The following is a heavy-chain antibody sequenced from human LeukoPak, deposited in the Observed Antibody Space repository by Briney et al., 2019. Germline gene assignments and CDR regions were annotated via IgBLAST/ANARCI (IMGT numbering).Heavy chain of an antibody. J-gene: IGHJ3*02. V-gene: IGHV3-48*01. Sequence: GGSLRLSCAASGFTFSTYSMNWVRQAPGKGLEWVSYISSSSSTIYYADSVKGRFTISRDNSKNTLYLQMNSLRAEDTAVYYCANGGWGEDAFDIWGQGTMVTVSS. D-gene: IGHD3-16*01. CDR1: GFTFSTYS. CDR3: ANGGWGEDAFDI. CDR2: ISSSSSTI.